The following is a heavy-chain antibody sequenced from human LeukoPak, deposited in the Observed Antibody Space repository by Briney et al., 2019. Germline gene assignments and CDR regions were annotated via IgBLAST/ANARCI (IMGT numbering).Heavy chain of an antibody. CDR1: GGSLNSYY. Sequence: PSETLSLTCTVSGGSLNSYYWGWIRQPPGKGLEWIGNVYHSGSAIYTPSLESRVTISVDRSKNQFSLNLSSVTAADTAVYYCARRGYYGSGAYDTWGQGTMFIVSS. CDR2: VYHSGSA. D-gene: IGHD3-10*01. V-gene: IGHV4-59*08. J-gene: IGHJ3*01. CDR3: ARRGYYGSGAYDT.